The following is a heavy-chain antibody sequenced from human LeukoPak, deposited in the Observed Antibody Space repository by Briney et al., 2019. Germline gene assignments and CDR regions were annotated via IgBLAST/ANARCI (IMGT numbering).Heavy chain of an antibody. V-gene: IGHV4-4*09. CDR2: IYTSGST. D-gene: IGHD3-10*01. Sequence: PSETLSLTCTVSGGSISNYFWTWIRQPPGKGLEWIGYIYTSGSTNYNPSLKSRVTISVDTSKNQFSLKLSSVTAADTAVYYCARGFGEGRYYYYYMDVWGKGTTVTVSS. CDR3: ARGFGEGRYYYYYMDV. CDR1: GGSISNYF. J-gene: IGHJ6*03.